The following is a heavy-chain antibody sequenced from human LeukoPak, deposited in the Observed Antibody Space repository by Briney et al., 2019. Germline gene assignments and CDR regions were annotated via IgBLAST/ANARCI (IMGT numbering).Heavy chain of an antibody. CDR2: ISTTSSNI. J-gene: IGHJ4*02. Sequence: PGGSLRLSCAASGFTFTTYNINWVRQAPGKGLEWVSYISTTSSNIYYADSVEGRFTISRDNAKNLLYLQMDSLRDEDTAVYYCSRDGGFWSDYPLGFWGQGTLVTVS. CDR1: GFTFTTYN. V-gene: IGHV3-48*02. D-gene: IGHD3-3*01. CDR3: SRDGGFWSDYPLGF.